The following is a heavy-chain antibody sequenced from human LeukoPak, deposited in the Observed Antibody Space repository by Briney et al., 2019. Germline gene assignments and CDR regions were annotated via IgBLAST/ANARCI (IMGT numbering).Heavy chain of an antibody. V-gene: IGHV3-23*01. CDR2: ISGSGGST. D-gene: IGHD6-13*01. CDR1: GFTFSNYA. J-gene: IGHJ4*02. CDR3: AKGPSRNIAAVGTDY. Sequence: GSLRLSCAASGFTFSNYAMSWVRQAPGKGLEWVSAISGSGGSTYYADSVKGRFTISRDNSKNTLYLQMNSLRAEDTAVYYCAKGPSRNIAAVGTDYWGQGTLVTVSS.